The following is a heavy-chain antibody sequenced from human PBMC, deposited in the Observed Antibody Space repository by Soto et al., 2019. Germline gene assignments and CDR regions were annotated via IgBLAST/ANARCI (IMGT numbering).Heavy chain of an antibody. CDR3: EKRRGAGGHFDY. Sequence: DVQLLESGGGLVQPEGSLRLSCAASGFTFSSYAMGWVRQGPGKGLEWVAVVSIGGSTHYADSVRGRFTISTDNSKNTMSLQMNSLTAEDTAVYFWEKRRGAGGHFDYWGQGALVTVSS. CDR1: GFTFSSYA. CDR2: VSIGGST. J-gene: IGHJ4*02. D-gene: IGHD2-15*01. V-gene: IGHV3-23*01.